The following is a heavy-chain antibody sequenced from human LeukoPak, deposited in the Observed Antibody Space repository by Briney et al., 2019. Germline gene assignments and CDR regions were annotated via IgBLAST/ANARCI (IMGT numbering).Heavy chain of an antibody. CDR3: ARDIRNWFDP. Sequence: SVKVSCKASGGTFSTYAINWVRQAPGQGLAWMGGVIPIFGTAIYAQKFQGRVTITADESTSTAYMELSSLRSEDTAVYYCARDIRNWFDPWGQGTLVTVSS. CDR2: VIPIFGTA. V-gene: IGHV1-69*13. J-gene: IGHJ5*02. CDR1: GGTFSTYA.